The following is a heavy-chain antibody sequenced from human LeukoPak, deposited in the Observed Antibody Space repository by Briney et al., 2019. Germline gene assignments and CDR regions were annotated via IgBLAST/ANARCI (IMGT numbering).Heavy chain of an antibody. CDR2: ISGSGYTT. CDR3: AKDRRLPWDYFDS. V-gene: IGHV3-23*01. Sequence: GGSLRLSCAASGFTFDNYAMTWVRQAPGRGLEWISTISGSGYTTYYADSVKGRFTISRDNSKNTLYLQMNSLRPEDTAIYYCAKDRRLPWDYFDSWGQGTLVTVSS. CDR1: GFTFDNYA. D-gene: IGHD5-12*01. J-gene: IGHJ4*02.